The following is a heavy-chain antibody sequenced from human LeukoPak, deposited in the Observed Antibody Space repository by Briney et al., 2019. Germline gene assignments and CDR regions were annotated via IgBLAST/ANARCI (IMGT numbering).Heavy chain of an antibody. Sequence: GGSLRLSCAASGFTFSSYSMNWVRQAPGKGLEWVSSISSSSSYIYYADSVKGRFTISRDNAKNSLYLQMNSLRAEDTAVYYCARDLLLWFGGPGCRWGQGTLVTVSS. CDR2: ISSSSSYI. CDR1: GFTFSSYS. D-gene: IGHD3-10*01. CDR3: ARDLLLWFGGPGCR. J-gene: IGHJ4*02. V-gene: IGHV3-21*01.